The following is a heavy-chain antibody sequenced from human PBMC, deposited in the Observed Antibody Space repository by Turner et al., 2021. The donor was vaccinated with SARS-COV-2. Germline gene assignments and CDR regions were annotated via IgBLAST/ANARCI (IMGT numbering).Heavy chain of an antibody. V-gene: IGHV3-53*01. CDR3: ARDLGGLRFDY. J-gene: IGHJ4*02. CDR2: IYSGGST. D-gene: IGHD2-15*01. CDR1: GFTVSSNY. Sequence: EVQLVESGGGLIQPGGSLRLSCAASGFTVSSNYMSWGRQAPGKGLERVSVIYSGGSTFYADTVKDRFTISRDNSKNTLYLQMNSLRAEDTAVYYCARDLGGLRFDYWGQGTLVTVSS.